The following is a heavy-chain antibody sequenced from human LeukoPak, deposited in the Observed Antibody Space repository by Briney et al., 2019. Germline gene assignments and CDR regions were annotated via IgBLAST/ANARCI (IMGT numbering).Heavy chain of an antibody. CDR1: GGSISSYY. V-gene: IGHV4-59*01. D-gene: IGHD2-15*01. J-gene: IGHJ5*02. Sequence: PSETLSLTCTVAGGSISSYYWSWIRQPPGKGLEWIGYIYYSGSTNYNPSLKSRVTISVDTSKNQFSLKLSSVTAADTAVYYCARDGDIYCSGGSCYESNWFDPWGQGTLVTVSS. CDR3: ARDGDIYCSGGSCYESNWFDP. CDR2: IYYSGST.